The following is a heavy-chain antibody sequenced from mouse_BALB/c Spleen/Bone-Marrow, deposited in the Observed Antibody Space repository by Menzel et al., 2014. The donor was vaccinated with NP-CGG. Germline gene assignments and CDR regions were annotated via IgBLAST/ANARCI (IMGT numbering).Heavy chain of an antibody. CDR3: ARDYDYDAWFAY. Sequence: VQLQQSGPELVKPGASVRISCKASGYTFTSYYIHWVKQRPGQGLEWIGWIYPGNVNTKYNEKFKGKATLTADKSSSTAYMQLSSLTSEDSAVYFCARDYDYDAWFAYWGQETLVTVSA. CDR2: IYPGNVNT. V-gene: IGHV1S56*01. CDR1: GYTFTSYY. D-gene: IGHD2-4*01. J-gene: IGHJ3*01.